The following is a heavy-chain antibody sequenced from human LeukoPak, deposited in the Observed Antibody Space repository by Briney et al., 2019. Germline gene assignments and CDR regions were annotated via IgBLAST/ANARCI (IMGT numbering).Heavy chain of an antibody. CDR2: VDHTGST. J-gene: IGHJ6*03. CDR1: DDSITMYY. CDR3: ARGRVSSSTWYSTYYYYFYMDV. D-gene: IGHD1-1*01. Sequence: SETLSLTCSVSDDSITMYYWTWIRQPPGKGLEWIGYVDHTGSTNFNSSLNGRVSISRDTTKNLFSLRLRSVTAADTAVYFCARGRVSSSTWYSTYYYYFYMDVWGKGTTVTVSS. V-gene: IGHV4-59*01.